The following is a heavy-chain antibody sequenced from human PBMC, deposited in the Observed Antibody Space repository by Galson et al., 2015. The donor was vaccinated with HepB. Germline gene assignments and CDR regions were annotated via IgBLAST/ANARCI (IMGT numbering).Heavy chain of an antibody. D-gene: IGHD3-16*01. CDR1: GGSITDYS. CDR2: IYYSGST. J-gene: IGHJ4*02. Sequence: ETLSLTCTVSGGSITDYSWSWIRQPPGKGLEWIGYIYYSGSTNYNPSLKSRVTISIDTSKNQFSLRLSSVTTADTAVYFCARGGRFQNLDYWGQGTLVTVSS. CDR3: ARGGRFQNLDY. V-gene: IGHV4-59*01.